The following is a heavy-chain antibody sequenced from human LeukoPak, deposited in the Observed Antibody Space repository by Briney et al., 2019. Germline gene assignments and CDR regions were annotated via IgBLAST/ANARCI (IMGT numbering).Heavy chain of an antibody. V-gene: IGHV4-4*02. J-gene: IGHJ6*03. D-gene: IGHD3-3*01. CDR3: ARGYDFWSGYAFGYYYMDV. Sequence: SETLSLTCAVSGGSISSSNWWSWVRQPPGKGLEWIGEIYHSGSTNYNPSLKSRVTISVDKSKNQFSLKLSSVTAEDTAVYYCARGYDFWSGYAFGYYYMDVWGKGTTVTVSS. CDR1: GGSISSSNW. CDR2: IYHSGST.